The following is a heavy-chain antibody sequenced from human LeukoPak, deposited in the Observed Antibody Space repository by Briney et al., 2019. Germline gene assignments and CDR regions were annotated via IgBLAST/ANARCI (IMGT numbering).Heavy chain of an antibody. D-gene: IGHD3-3*01. Sequence: SENLFLTCTVSGGSISCYYWSWIRPPPGEGLEWIGYIYYSGSTNYKPSLKSRVTISVDTSKNQFSLKLSSVTAADTAVYYCARGAWGITIFGVVITYFDYWGQGTLVTVSS. V-gene: IGHV4-59*01. CDR2: IYYSGST. CDR3: ARGAWGITIFGVVITYFDY. J-gene: IGHJ4*02. CDR1: GGSISCYY.